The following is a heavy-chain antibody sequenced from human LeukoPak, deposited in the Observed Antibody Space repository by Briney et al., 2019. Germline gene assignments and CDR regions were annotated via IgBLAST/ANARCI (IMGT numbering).Heavy chain of an antibody. J-gene: IGHJ6*02. CDR1: GFSVSSYD. V-gene: IGHV3-13*01. CDR2: IGTAGDT. Sequence: GVSLRLSCAASGFSVSSYDMHWVRQAPGKGLEWVSGIGTAGDTYFPGSVKGRFTISRENAKNSLFLQMNSLRAEDTAVYYCARDIHGMDVWGQGTTVTVSS. CDR3: ARDIHGMDV.